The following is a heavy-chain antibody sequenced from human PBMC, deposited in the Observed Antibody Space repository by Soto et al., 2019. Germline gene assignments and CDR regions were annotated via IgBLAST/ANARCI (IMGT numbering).Heavy chain of an antibody. V-gene: IGHV3-11*06. D-gene: IGHD1-26*01. Sequence: PGGSLRLSCAASGFNFGDYYMAWIRQAPGKGLEWVSFVSSGGSYTKYSDTVGGRLTVSRDNGRNSLHLQLNSLRVEDTAVYYCARLRVGVNWYFDLWGRGTLVTVSS. CDR1: GFNFGDYY. CDR2: VSSGGSYT. CDR3: ARLRVGVNWYFDL. J-gene: IGHJ2*01.